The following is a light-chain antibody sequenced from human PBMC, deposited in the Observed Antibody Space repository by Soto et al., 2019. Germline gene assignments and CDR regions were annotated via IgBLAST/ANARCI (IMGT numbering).Light chain of an antibody. Sequence: DIVMTQSPDSLAVSLGERATINCKSSQSVLYSSNNKNYLAWYQQKPGQSPKLLISWASTRESGVPDRFSGSGSGTDFTLTISSLQAEDVALYYCQQYYGTPFTFGPGTKVDIK. V-gene: IGKV4-1*01. CDR3: QQYYGTPFT. CDR2: WAS. J-gene: IGKJ3*01. CDR1: QSVLYSSNNKNY.